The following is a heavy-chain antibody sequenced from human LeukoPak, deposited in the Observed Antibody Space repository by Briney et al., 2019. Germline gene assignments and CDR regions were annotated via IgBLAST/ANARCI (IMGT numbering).Heavy chain of an antibody. J-gene: IGHJ1*01. Sequence: GGSLRLSCAASGLTISNNFMGWVRQAPGKGLEWVSLIYSGGRTYSADSVKGGFTISRDNSKNTLHLQMNSLRAEDTAVYYCARDTDYYGSGRHGYFDHWGQGTLVTVSS. V-gene: IGHV3-66*01. CDR2: IYSGGRT. CDR1: GLTISNNF. D-gene: IGHD3-10*01. CDR3: ARDTDYYGSGRHGYFDH.